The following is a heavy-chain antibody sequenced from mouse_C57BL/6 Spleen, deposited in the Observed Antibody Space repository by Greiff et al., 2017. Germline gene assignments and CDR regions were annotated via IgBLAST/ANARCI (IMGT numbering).Heavy chain of an antibody. D-gene: IGHD2-5*01. Sequence: VQLQQSGASVKISCKASGHAFSSYWLNWVKQRPGKGLEWIGQIYPGDGDTNYNGKFKGKATLTADKSSSTAYMQLSSLTSEDSAVYFCATYYSTNYYAMDYWGQGTSVTVSS. CDR2: IYPGDGDT. CDR1: GHAFSSYW. CDR3: ATYYSTNYYAMDY. J-gene: IGHJ4*01. V-gene: IGHV1-80*01.